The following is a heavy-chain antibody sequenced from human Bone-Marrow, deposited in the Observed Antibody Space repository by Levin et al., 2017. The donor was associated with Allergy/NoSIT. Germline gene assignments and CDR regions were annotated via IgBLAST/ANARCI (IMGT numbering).Heavy chain of an antibody. CDR1: GGSTRSYY. CDR3: ARGREYWYFDL. CDR2: IYYSGST. J-gene: IGHJ2*01. V-gene: IGHV4-59*01. Sequence: PSETLSLTCSVSGGSTRSYYWTWIRQPPGKGPEWIGYIYYSGSTSYNPSLKSRVTISVDTSKNQISLKLTSVTATDTAIYYCARGREYWYFDLWGRGTLVTVSS.